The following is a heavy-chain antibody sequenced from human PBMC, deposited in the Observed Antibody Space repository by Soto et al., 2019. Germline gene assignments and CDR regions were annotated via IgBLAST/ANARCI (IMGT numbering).Heavy chain of an antibody. CDR2: MKPDGGEI. Sequence: PGGSLRLSCAASGFSLSNYWLSWVRQPPGKGLEWVANMKPDGGEINYVDSVKGRFSISRDDAKNSLYLQMNSLIVEDTAVYYCGRDRGYSSFDYWGQGTPVTVSS. CDR1: GFSLSNYW. J-gene: IGHJ4*02. CDR3: GRDRGYSSFDY. V-gene: IGHV3-7*03. D-gene: IGHD4-4*01.